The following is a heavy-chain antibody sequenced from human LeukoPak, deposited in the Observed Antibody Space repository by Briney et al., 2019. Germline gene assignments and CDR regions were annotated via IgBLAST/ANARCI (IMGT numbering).Heavy chain of an antibody. CDR2: ISDSSSTK. CDR3: AKIDAY. Sequence: PGGSLRLSCAASGFTLSSYSMNWVRQAPGKGLEWVSYISDSSSTKYYADSVKGRFTISRDNAKNTLYLQMSSLRAEDTAVYYCAKIDAYWGQGTLVTVSS. CDR1: GFTLSSYS. J-gene: IGHJ4*02. V-gene: IGHV3-48*04.